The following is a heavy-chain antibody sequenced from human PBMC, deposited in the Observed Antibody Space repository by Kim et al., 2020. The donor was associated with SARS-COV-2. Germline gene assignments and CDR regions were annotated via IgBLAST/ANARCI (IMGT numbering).Heavy chain of an antibody. J-gene: IGHJ3*02. V-gene: IGHV4-39*07. D-gene: IGHD3-22*01. CDR2: IYYSGST. Sequence: SETLSLTCTVSGGSISSSSYYWGWIRQPPGKGLEWIGSIYYSGSTYYNPSLKSRVTISVDTSKNQFSLKLSSVTAEDTAVYYCARDAAITMIVVGAFDI. CDR3: ARDAAITMIVVGAFDI. CDR1: GGSISSSSYY.